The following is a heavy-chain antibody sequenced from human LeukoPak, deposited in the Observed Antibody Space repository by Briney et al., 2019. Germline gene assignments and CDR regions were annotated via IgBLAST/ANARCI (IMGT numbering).Heavy chain of an antibody. CDR1: GFTFSSYA. V-gene: IGHV3-23*01. CDR3: AKDGYGSGSYQLFDY. CDR2: ISGSGGST. D-gene: IGHD3-10*01. Sequence: GGSLRLSCAASGFTFSSYAMSWVRQAPGKGLEWVSAISGSGGSTYYADSVKGRFTISRDNSKNTLCLQMNSLRAEDTAVYYCAKDGYGSGSYQLFDYWGQGTLVTVSS. J-gene: IGHJ4*02.